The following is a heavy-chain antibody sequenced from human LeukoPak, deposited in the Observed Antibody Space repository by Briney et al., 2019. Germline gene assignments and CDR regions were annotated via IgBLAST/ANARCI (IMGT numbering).Heavy chain of an antibody. CDR3: ARTGYCTNGVCLSFDY. V-gene: IGHV1-2*02. CDR2: INPNSGGT. D-gene: IGHD2-8*01. CDR1: GYTFTGYY. J-gene: IGHJ4*02. Sequence: ASVKVSCKASGYTFTGYYMHWVRQAPGQGLEWMGWINPNSGGTNYAQKFQGRVTMTRDTSISTAYMELSRLRSDDTAVYYCARTGYCTNGVCLSFDYWGQGTLVTVSS.